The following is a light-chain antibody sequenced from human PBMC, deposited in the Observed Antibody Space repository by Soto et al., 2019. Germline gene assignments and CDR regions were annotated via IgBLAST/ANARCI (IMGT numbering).Light chain of an antibody. Sequence: EIVLTQSPATLSVSPGERATLSCRASQSVSSNLAWYQQKPGQAPRLLIYGASTRATGVPARFSGSGSGTDFTLTISSLESEDFAVYYCQQRANWPLTFGGGTKVDI. CDR1: QSVSSN. V-gene: IGKV3-11*01. J-gene: IGKJ4*01. CDR2: GAS. CDR3: QQRANWPLT.